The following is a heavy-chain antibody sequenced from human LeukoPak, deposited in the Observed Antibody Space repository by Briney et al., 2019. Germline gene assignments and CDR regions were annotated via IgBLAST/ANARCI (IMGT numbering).Heavy chain of an antibody. V-gene: IGHV3-21*01. J-gene: IGHJ6*04. D-gene: IGHD3-22*01. CDR2: ISNSSSCI. Sequence: GGSLRLSCAASGFTFSSYSMNWVRQAPAKGREGVSSISNSSSCIYYADSVKGRFTISIDNANNSLSLQMNSQRAEDTAVYYCAELGITMIRGVWGKGTTVTISS. CDR1: GFTFSSYS. CDR3: AELGITMIRGV.